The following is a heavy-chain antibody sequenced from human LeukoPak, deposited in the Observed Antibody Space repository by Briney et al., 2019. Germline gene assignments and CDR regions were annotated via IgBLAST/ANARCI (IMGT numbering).Heavy chain of an antibody. D-gene: IGHD1-26*01. V-gene: IGHV1-2*02. CDR2: INPNSGGT. J-gene: IGHJ4*02. CDR3: ARDTPGGYSGSYGY. CDR1: GYSFTGYY. Sequence: ASVKVSCKASGYSFTGYYMHWVRQAPGQGLEWMGWINPNSGGTNYAQKFQGRVTMTRDTSISTAYMELSRLRSDDTAVYYCARDTPGGYSGSYGYWGQGTLVTVSS.